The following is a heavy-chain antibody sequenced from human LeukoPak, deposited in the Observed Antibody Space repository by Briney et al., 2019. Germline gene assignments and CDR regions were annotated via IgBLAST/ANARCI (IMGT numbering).Heavy chain of an antibody. Sequence: ASVKVSCKASRYTFTGYYIHWVRQAPGQGLEWMGWINPNSGGTNYAQKFQGGVTMTRDTSITTAYMELSSLRSDDTAVYYCARDVGEYCSSTNCYASHYWGQGTLVTVSS. D-gene: IGHD2-2*01. J-gene: IGHJ4*02. CDR2: INPNSGGT. V-gene: IGHV1-2*02. CDR1: RYTFTGYY. CDR3: ARDVGEYCSSTNCYASHY.